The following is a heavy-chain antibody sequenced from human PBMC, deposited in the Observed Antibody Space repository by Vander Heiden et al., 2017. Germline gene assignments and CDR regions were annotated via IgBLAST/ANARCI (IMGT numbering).Heavy chain of an antibody. CDR2: IWYDGSNK. Sequence: QVQLVESGAGGVQPGGSLSLSCAASGLTFSRYGMHWVRQAPGKGLEWVAVIWYDGSNKYYADSVKVRFTISRDNSKNTLYLQMNSLRAEDTAVYYCARARGYEGYYYYGMDVWGQGTTVTVSS. CDR3: ARARGYEGYYYYGMDV. V-gene: IGHV3-33*01. J-gene: IGHJ6*02. CDR1: GLTFSRYG. D-gene: IGHD2-2*01.